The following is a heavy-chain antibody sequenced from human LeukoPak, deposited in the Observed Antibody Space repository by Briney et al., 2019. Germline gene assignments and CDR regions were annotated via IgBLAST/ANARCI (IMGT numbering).Heavy chain of an antibody. V-gene: IGHV5-51*01. CDR2: IYPGGSDT. J-gene: IGHJ5*02. D-gene: IGHD3-22*01. Sequence: GESLKISCKGSGYSFTSYWIGWVRQMPGKGLEWMGIIYPGGSDTRYSPSFQGQVTISADKSSSTAYLQWSSLKASDTAMYYCARQSFNYYDSSGYYYRNWFDPWGQGTLVTVSS. CDR3: ARQSFNYYDSSGYYYRNWFDP. CDR1: GYSFTSYW.